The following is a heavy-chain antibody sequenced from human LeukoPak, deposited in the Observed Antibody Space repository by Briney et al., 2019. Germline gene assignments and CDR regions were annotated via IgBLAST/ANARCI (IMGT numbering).Heavy chain of an antibody. Sequence: PSETLSLTCAVYGGSFSGYYWSWIRQPPGKGLEWIGEINHSGSTNYNPSLKSRVAISIDTSKNQFSLRLRSMTAADTAVFYCARRRYYDSTGYFEWGRGTLVTVSS. D-gene: IGHD3-22*01. CDR3: ARRRYYDSTGYFE. V-gene: IGHV4-34*01. CDR2: INHSGST. J-gene: IGHJ1*01. CDR1: GGSFSGYY.